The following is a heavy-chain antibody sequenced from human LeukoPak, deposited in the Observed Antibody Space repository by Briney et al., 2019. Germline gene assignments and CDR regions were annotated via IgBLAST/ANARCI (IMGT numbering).Heavy chain of an antibody. CDR2: IRSKAYGGTT. J-gene: IGHJ3*02. D-gene: IGHD3-22*01. Sequence: GGSLRLSYTASGFTFGDYAMSWVRQAPGKGLEWVGFIRSKAYGGTTEYAASVKGRFTISRDDSKSIAYLQMNSLKTEDTAVYYCTRDGRRLRAFDIWGQGTMVTVSS. CDR3: TRDGRRLRAFDI. V-gene: IGHV3-49*04. CDR1: GFTFGDYA.